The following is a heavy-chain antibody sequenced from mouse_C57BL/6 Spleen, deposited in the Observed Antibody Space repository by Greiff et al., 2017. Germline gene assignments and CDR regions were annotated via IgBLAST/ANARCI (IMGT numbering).Heavy chain of an antibody. D-gene: IGHD2-10*02. CDR3: AREVWYYAMDY. CDR1: GFPFSDYY. J-gene: IGHJ4*01. V-gene: IGHV5-16*01. CDR2: INYDGSST. Sequence: EVKVVESEGGLVQPGSSMKLSCTASGFPFSDYYMAWVRQVPEKGLEWVANINYDGSSTYYLDSLKSRFIISRDNAKNILYLQMSSLKSEDTATYYCAREVWYYAMDYWGQGTSVTVSS.